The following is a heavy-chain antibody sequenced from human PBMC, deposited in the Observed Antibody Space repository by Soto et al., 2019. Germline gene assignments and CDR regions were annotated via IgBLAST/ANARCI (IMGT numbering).Heavy chain of an antibody. Sequence: QVQLVQSGAEVKKPGSSVRVSCKASGGTFSSYAISWVRQAPGQGLEWMGGIIPIFGTANYGPKFQGRVTITAAETTSTHYMELGRLRFEDTAVYYCGGGADSSSWYFDYWGQGTLVTVSS. CDR3: GGGADSSSWYFDY. J-gene: IGHJ4*02. CDR1: GGTFSSYA. D-gene: IGHD6-13*01. V-gene: IGHV1-69*01. CDR2: IIPIFGTA.